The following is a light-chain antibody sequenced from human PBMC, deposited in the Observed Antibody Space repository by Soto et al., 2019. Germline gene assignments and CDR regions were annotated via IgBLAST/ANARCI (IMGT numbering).Light chain of an antibody. CDR1: QGISNL. J-gene: IGKJ2*01. CDR3: LQHNTYPYT. Sequence: DIQMTQSPSSLSASVGDRVTITCRASQGISNLLGWFQHKPGKAPKRLIYAASSLQGGVPSRFSGSGSGTEFTLTITGLQPEDFADSYCLQHNTYPYTFGQGTKLEIK. CDR2: AAS. V-gene: IGKV1-17*01.